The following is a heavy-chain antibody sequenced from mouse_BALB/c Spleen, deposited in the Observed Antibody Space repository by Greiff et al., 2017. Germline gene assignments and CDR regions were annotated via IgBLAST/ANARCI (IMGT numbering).Heavy chain of an antibody. J-gene: IGHJ3*01. D-gene: IGHD2-3*01. V-gene: IGHV14-4*02. CDR2: IDAENGAT. Sequence: EVQLQQSGAELVRPGASVKLSCTASGFYIKDYYMHWVKQRPEQGLEWIGWIDAENGATEYTPKFQGKATMTADTSSNTAYLLLRSLTSDDTVVYVCAFCDGYYPTWFAYWGEGTLVTVSA. CDR1: GFYIKDYY. CDR3: AFCDGYYPTWFAY.